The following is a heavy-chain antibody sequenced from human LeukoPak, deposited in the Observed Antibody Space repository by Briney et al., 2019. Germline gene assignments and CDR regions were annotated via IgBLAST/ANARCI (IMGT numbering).Heavy chain of an antibody. Sequence: ASVKVSCKASGYTFTSYGISWVRQAPGQGLEWMGWISAYNGNTNYAQKLQGRVTMTTDTSTSTAYMELRSLRSDDTAVYYCARGDYDILTGYYPLDYWGQGTLVTVSS. CDR2: ISAYNGNT. CDR3: ARGDYDILTGYYPLDY. V-gene: IGHV1-18*01. D-gene: IGHD3-9*01. CDR1: GYTFTSYG. J-gene: IGHJ4*02.